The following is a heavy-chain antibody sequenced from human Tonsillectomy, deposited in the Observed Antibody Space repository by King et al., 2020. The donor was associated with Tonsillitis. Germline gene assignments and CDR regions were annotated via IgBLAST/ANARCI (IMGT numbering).Heavy chain of an antibody. Sequence: QLVQSGAEVKKPGASVKVSCKASGYTFTGYYLHWVRQAPGQGLEWMGWINPNSGGTNYAQKFQGRVTMTRDTSISTAYMELNRLKSADTAVYSCARGGGVAAASSEAWFDPWGQGALVTVSS. CDR2: INPNSGGT. J-gene: IGHJ5*02. D-gene: IGHD6-13*01. CDR3: ARGGGVAAASSEAWFDP. V-gene: IGHV1-2*02. CDR1: GYTFTGYY.